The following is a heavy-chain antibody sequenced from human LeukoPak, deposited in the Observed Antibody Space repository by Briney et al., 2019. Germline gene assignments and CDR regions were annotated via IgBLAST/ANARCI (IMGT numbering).Heavy chain of an antibody. CDR2: ISYDGSNK. CDR3: AKAYSSSWSNNWFDP. V-gene: IGHV3-30*18. D-gene: IGHD6-13*01. CDR1: GFTFSSYG. Sequence: GRSLRLSCAASGFTFSSYGMHWVRQAPGKGLEWVAVISYDGSNKYYADSVKGRFTISRDNSKNTLYLQMNCLRAEDTAVYYCAKAYSSSWSNNWFDPWGQGTLVTVSS. J-gene: IGHJ5*02.